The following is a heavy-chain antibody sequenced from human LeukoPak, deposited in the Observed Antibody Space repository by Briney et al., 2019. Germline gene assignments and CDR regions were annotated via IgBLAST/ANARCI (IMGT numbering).Heavy chain of an antibody. D-gene: IGHD6-13*01. CDR2: IIPIFGTA. CDR3: ARDRLQTRQLVPGAFDI. V-gene: IGHV1-69*13. Sequence: ASVNVSFKASGGTFSIYAISWVRQAPGQGLEWMGGIIPIFGTANYAQKFQGRVTITADESTSTAYMELSSLRSEDTAVYYCARDRLQTRQLVPGAFDIWGQGTMVTVSS. J-gene: IGHJ3*02. CDR1: GGTFSIYA.